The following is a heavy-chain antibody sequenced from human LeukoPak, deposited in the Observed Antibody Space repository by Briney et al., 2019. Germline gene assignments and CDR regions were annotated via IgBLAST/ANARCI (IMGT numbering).Heavy chain of an antibody. CDR2: IKQDGSEK. Sequence: GGSLRLSCAASGFTFSSYWMSWVRQAPGKGLEWVANIKQDGSEKYYVDSVKGRFTISRDNAKNSLYLQMNSLRAEDTAAYYCARAGPIRIGFWSGLWGQGTLVTVSS. CDR3: ARAGPIRIGFWSGL. V-gene: IGHV3-7*01. CDR1: GFTFSSYW. D-gene: IGHD3-3*01. J-gene: IGHJ4*02.